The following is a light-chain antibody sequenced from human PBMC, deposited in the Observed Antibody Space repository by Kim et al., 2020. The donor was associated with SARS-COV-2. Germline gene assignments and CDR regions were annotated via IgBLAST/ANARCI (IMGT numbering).Light chain of an antibody. J-gene: IGLJ1*01. Sequence: PGKTASITCGGNDIGSQSVHWYQQKPGQAPVLVIYYDRDRPSGITERFSGSKSGNAATLTISRVDAGDEADYYCQVWDSISDEKVFGTGTKVTVL. CDR1: DIGSQS. V-gene: IGLV3-21*04. CDR3: QVWDSISDEKV. CDR2: YDR.